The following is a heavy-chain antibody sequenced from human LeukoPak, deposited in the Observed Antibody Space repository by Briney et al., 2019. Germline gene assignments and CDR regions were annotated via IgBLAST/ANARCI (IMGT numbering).Heavy chain of an antibody. CDR1: GGSIRRYY. V-gene: IGHV4-59*01. Sequence: SETLSLTCTVSGGSIRRYYWSWIRQPPGKGLEWIRYIYYRGSTNYNPSFKSRVTISVDSSKNQFSLNLSSVTAADTAVYYCARMVVAATQRYFQHWGQGTLVTVSS. CDR2: IYYRGST. D-gene: IGHD2-15*01. CDR3: ARMVVAATQRYFQH. J-gene: IGHJ1*01.